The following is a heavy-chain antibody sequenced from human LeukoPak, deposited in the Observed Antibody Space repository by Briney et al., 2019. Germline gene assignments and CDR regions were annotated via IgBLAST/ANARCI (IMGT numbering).Heavy chain of an antibody. CDR2: ISYDGSNK. D-gene: IGHD6-19*01. Sequence: PGRSLRLSCAASGFTFSSYAMHWVRQAPGKGLEWVAVISYDGSNKYYADSVKGRFTISRDNSKNTLYLQMNSLRAEDTAMYYCAISKASGWNAEDGMDVWGQGTTVTVSS. CDR1: GFTFSSYA. CDR3: AISKASGWNAEDGMDV. J-gene: IGHJ6*02. V-gene: IGHV3-30-3*01.